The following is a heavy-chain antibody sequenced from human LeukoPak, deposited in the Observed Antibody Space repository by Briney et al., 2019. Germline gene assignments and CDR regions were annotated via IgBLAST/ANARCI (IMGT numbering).Heavy chain of an antibody. CDR1: GGSISSYY. J-gene: IGHJ5*02. D-gene: IGHD6-13*01. CDR3: ARVAFYSSSWYNINL. Sequence: SETLSPTCTVSGGSISSYYWSWIRQPAGKGLEWIGRIYTSGSTNYNPSLKSRVTMSVDTSKNQFSLKLSSVTAADTAVYYCARVAFYSSSWYNINLWGQGTLVTVSS. V-gene: IGHV4-4*07. CDR2: IYTSGST.